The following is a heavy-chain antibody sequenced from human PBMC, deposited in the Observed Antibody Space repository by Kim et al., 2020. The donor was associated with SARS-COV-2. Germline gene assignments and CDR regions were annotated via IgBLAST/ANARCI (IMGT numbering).Heavy chain of an antibody. CDR3: VKSAGTTWGGYYPYTMDV. Sequence: GGSLRLSCAASGFTFSTYAMSWVRQAPGKGLEWVSAISGSGGRTYYADSVKGRFTISRDNSKNTLYVQMNSLRAEDAAVYYCVKSAGTTWGGYYPYTMDVWGQGTTVTVSS. V-gene: IGHV3-23*01. D-gene: IGHD6-13*01. J-gene: IGHJ6*02. CDR1: GFTFSTYA. CDR2: ISGSGGRT.